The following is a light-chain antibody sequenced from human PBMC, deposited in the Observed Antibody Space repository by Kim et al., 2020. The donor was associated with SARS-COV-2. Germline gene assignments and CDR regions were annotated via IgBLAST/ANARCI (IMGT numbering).Light chain of an antibody. CDR3: AAWDDSLRGYV. CDR1: SSNIGSNY. J-gene: IGLJ1*01. V-gene: IGLV1-47*01. Sequence: QSVLTQSPSTSGTPGQRVIISCSGSSSNIGSNYGYWYQQFPGKAPKLLIYRNNQRPSGVPDRFSASKSGTSASLVISGLRSEDEADYYCAAWDDSLRGYVFGTGTKVTVL. CDR2: RNN.